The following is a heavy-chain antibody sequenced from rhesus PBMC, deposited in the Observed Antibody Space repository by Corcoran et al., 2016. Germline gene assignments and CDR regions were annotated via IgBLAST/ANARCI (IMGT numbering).Heavy chain of an antibody. CDR2: VGPVYGKI. V-gene: IGHV1-156*01. CDR3: AGNSGSLYYFDY. CDR1: GYTFPELS. Sequence: EVQLVQSGAEVKTSGASVKVSCKVSGYTFPELSMHWVRQAPGKGLEWVGGVGPVYGKIIDAEKFQGRVTMTEDMSTDTAYMELSSLRSEDTAVYYCAGNSGSLYYFDYWGQGVLVTVSS. D-gene: IGHD6-25*01. J-gene: IGHJ4*01.